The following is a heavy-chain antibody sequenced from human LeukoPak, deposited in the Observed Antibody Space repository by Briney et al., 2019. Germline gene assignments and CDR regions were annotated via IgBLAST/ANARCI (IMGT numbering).Heavy chain of an antibody. J-gene: IGHJ4*02. D-gene: IGHD2-21*02. CDR2: ISGGGDIT. V-gene: IGHV3-23*01. CDR3: VREDTPATANY. Sequence: PGGSLRLSCAASGFNFGNHAMSWVRQTAGKGLEWFSAISGGGDITYYADSVKGRFTISRDNSKDTLFLQMHSLRPGDTAVYYCVREDTPATANYWGQGTLVTISS. CDR1: GFNFGNHA.